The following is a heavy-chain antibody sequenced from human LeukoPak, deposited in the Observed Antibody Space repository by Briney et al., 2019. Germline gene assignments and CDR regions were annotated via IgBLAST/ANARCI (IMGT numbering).Heavy chain of an antibody. V-gene: IGHV3-30-3*01. Sequence: GGSLRLSCAASGSTFSSYAMHWVRQAPGKGLEWVAVISYDGSNKYYADSVKGRFTISRDNSKNTLYLQMNSLRAEDTAVYYCARARGIVGARRHFDYWGQGTLVTVSS. CDR3: ARARGIVGARRHFDY. D-gene: IGHD1-26*01. CDR1: GSTFSSYA. CDR2: ISYDGSNK. J-gene: IGHJ4*02.